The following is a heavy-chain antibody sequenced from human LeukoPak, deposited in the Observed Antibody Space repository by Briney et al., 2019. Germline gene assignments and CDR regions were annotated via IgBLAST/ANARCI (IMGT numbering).Heavy chain of an antibody. CDR1: GFTFSSYW. V-gene: IGHV3-74*01. D-gene: IGHD3-3*01. CDR2: INSVGSST. CDR3: ARGVTIFGVVIKFYNWFDP. J-gene: IGHJ5*02. Sequence: GGSLRLSCAASGFTFSSYWMHWVRQAPGKGVVGVSRINSVGSSTTYADSVKGRFTISRDNATNTLYLQMNSLRAEDTAVYYCARGVTIFGVVIKFYNWFDPWGQGTLVTVSS.